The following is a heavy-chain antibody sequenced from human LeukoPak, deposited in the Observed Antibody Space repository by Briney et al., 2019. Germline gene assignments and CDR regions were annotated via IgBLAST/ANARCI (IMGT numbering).Heavy chain of an antibody. J-gene: IGHJ4*02. V-gene: IGHV3-48*03. D-gene: IGHD3-22*01. CDR2: ISSSGSTI. CDR1: GFTFSSYE. Sequence: GGSLRLSCAASGFTFSSYEMNWVRQAPGKGLEWVSYISSSGSTIYYADSVKGRFTISRDNSKNTLYLQMNSLRAEDTAVYYCARETPSYYDSSGSFDYWGQRTLVTVSS. CDR3: ARETPSYYDSSGSFDY.